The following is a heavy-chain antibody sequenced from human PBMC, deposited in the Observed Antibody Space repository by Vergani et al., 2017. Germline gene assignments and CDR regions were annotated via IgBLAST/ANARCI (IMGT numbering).Heavy chain of an antibody. V-gene: IGHV4-61*02. D-gene: IGHD3/OR15-3a*01. CDR1: GASISSGDYY. CDR3: ARGETRTDWFDP. Sequence: QVQLQESGPGLVKPSQTLSLTCTVSGASISSGDYYWSWIRQPPGKGLEWMGRVYPSGTTNYNPSLNGRVTIFVDKSKNLLSLRLNSVTAADTAVYYCARGETRTDWFDPWGQGTLVTVSS. J-gene: IGHJ5*02. CDR2: VYPSGTT.